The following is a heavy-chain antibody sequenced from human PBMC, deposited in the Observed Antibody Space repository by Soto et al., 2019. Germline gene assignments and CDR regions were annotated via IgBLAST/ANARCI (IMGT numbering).Heavy chain of an antibody. D-gene: IGHD6-6*01. Sequence: QVQLVQSGAEVKKPGASVKVSCKASGYTFTSYDINSVRQATGQGLEWMGWMNPNSGNTGYAQKFQGRVTMTRNTSISTAYMELSSLRSEDTAVYYCARVMAARPGYYYYGMDVWGQGTTVTVSS. CDR2: MNPNSGNT. J-gene: IGHJ6*02. CDR1: GYTFTSYD. CDR3: ARVMAARPGYYYYGMDV. V-gene: IGHV1-8*01.